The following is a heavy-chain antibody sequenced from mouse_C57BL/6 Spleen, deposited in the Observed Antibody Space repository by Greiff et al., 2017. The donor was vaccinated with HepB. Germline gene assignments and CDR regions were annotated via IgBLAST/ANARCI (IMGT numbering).Heavy chain of an antibody. CDR2: INYDGSST. CDR3: AREYARYFDV. V-gene: IGHV5-16*01. CDR1: GFTFSDYY. Sequence: EVKLMESEGGLVQPGSSMKLSCTASGFTFSDYYMAWVRQVPEKGLEWVANINYDGSSTYYLDSLKSRFIISRDNAKNILYLQMSSLKSEDTATYYCAREYARYFDVWGTGTTVTVSS. D-gene: IGHD6-5*01. J-gene: IGHJ1*03.